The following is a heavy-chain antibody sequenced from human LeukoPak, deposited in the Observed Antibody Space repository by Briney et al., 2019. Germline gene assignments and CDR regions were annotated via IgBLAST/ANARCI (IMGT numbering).Heavy chain of an antibody. CDR1: GGSVSSGSYY. CDR2: IYYSGST. J-gene: IGHJ4*02. D-gene: IGHD3-22*01. Sequence: SETLSLTCTVSGGSVSSGSYYWSWIRQPPGKGLEWIGYIYYSGSTNYNPSLKSRVTISVDTSKNQFPLKLSSVTAADTAVYYCAREPSSYYLFDYWGQGTLVTVSS. V-gene: IGHV4-61*01. CDR3: AREPSSYYLFDY.